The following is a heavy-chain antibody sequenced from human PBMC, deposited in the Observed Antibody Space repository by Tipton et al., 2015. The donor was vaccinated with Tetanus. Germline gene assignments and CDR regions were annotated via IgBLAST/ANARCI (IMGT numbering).Heavy chain of an antibody. CDR2: IDPNSGGT. CDR1: GYTFTGYY. Sequence: QVQLVQSGAEVKKPGASVKVSCKASGYTFTGYYIYWVRQAPGQGLEWMGWIDPNSGGTVYAQKFQGRVTMTTDTSISTAYMELRSLRSDDTAVYYCARDRGDYIYYGMDVWGPGTTVTVS. J-gene: IGHJ6*02. V-gene: IGHV1-2*02. CDR3: ARDRGDYIYYGMDV. D-gene: IGHD3-22*01.